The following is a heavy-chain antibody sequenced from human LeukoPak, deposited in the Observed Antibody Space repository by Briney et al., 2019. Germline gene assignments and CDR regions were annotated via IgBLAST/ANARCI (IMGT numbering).Heavy chain of an antibody. CDR3: AKETFTIFGVVIIGGGPDY. V-gene: IGHV3-74*01. J-gene: IGHJ4*02. Sequence: GGSLRLSCAASGFTFSNYWMHWVRQAPGKGLLWVSRINTDGTTTTYADSVKGRFTISRDNAKNTLYLQMNSLRAEDTAVYYCAKETFTIFGVVIIGGGPDYWGQGTLVTVSS. CDR2: INTDGTTT. CDR1: GFTFSNYW. D-gene: IGHD3-3*01.